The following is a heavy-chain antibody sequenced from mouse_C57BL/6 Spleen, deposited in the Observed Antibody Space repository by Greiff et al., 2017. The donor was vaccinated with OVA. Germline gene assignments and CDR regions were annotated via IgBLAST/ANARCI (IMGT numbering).Heavy chain of an antibody. CDR3: ARFPYGSTTLGY. J-gene: IGHJ2*01. CDR2: IDPSDSYT. Sequence: QVQLQQPGAELVMPGASVKLSCKASGYTFTSYWMHWVKQRPGQGLEWIGEIDPSDSYTNYNQKFKGKSTLTVDKSSSTAYMQLSSLTSEDSAVYYGARFPYGSTTLGYWGQGTTLTVSS. V-gene: IGHV1-69*01. CDR1: GYTFTSYW. D-gene: IGHD1-1*01.